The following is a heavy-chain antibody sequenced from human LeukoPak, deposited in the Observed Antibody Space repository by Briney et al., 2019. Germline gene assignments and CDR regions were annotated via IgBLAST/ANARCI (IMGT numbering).Heavy chain of an antibody. J-gene: IGHJ6*02. CDR1: GYTLTELS. Sequence: GASVKVSCKVSGYTLTELSMHWVRQAPGKGLEWMGGFDPEDGETIYAQKFQGRVTMTEDTSTDTAYMELSSLRSEDTTVYYCAMEPAWMATSYYYGMDVWGQGTTVTVSS. CDR2: FDPEDGET. CDR3: AMEPAWMATSYYYGMDV. D-gene: IGHD5-24*01. V-gene: IGHV1-24*01.